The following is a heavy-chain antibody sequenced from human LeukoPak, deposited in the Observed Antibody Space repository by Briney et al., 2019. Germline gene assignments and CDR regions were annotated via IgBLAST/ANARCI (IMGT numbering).Heavy chain of an antibody. CDR3: ARSGSYYDVGRKYYFDY. J-gene: IGHJ4*02. CDR1: GGSISSYY. D-gene: IGHD1-26*01. CDR2: IYTSGST. Sequence: PSETLSLTCTVSGGSISSYYWSWIRQPAVKGLEWIGRIYTSGSTNYNPSLKSRVTMLVDTSKNQFSLKLSSVTAADTAVYYCARSGSYYDVGRKYYFDYWGQGTLVTVSS. V-gene: IGHV4-4*07.